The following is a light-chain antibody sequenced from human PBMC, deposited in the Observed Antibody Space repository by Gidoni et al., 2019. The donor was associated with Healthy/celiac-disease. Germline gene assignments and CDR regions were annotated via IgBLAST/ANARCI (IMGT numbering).Light chain of an antibody. Sequence: DIQMTQSPSSLSASVGDRVTITCRASQSISSYLNWYLQKPGKASKLLIYAASSLQSGVPSRFSGSGSGTDFTLTISSLQPEDFATYYCQQSYSTPRYTFGQGTKLEIK. CDR1: QSISSY. V-gene: IGKV1-39*01. CDR3: QQSYSTPRYT. J-gene: IGKJ2*01. CDR2: AAS.